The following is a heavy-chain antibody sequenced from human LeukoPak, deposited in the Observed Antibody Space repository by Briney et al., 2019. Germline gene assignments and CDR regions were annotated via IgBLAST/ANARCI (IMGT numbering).Heavy chain of an antibody. Sequence: GGSLRLSCAASGFTFSSYSMNWVRQAPGKGLEWVSYISSSSSTIYYADSVKGRFTISRDNAKNSLYLRMNSLRAEDTAVYYCARGDYDYVWGSYRLQYYFDYWGQGTLVTVSS. CDR1: GFTFSSYS. CDR3: ARGDYDYVWGSYRLQYYFDY. J-gene: IGHJ4*02. CDR2: ISSSSSTI. D-gene: IGHD3-16*02. V-gene: IGHV3-48*01.